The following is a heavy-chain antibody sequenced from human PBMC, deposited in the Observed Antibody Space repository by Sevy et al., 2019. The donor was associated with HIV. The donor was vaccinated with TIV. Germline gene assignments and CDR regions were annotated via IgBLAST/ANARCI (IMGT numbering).Heavy chain of an antibody. D-gene: IGHD6-19*01. J-gene: IGHJ4*02. Sequence: GESLKISCAASGFTYSSYGMHWVRQAPGKGLEWVAVIWYDGSNKEYADSVKGQFTISRDNSKNTLYVQMNSLRAEDTAVYYCARESIAVAGIGYYFDYWGQGTLVTVSS. CDR1: GFTYSSYG. CDR3: ARESIAVAGIGYYFDY. V-gene: IGHV3-33*01. CDR2: IWYDGSNK.